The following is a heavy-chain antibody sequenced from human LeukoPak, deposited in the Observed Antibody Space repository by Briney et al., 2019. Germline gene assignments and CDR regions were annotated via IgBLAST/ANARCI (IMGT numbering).Heavy chain of an antibody. D-gene: IGHD1-1*01. CDR1: GSTFSGHL. CDR2: TSYDGGEK. V-gene: IGHV3-30*01. J-gene: IGHJ4*02. Sequence: GGSLRLSCAASGSTFSGHLMHWVRQAPGKGLEWVAVTSYDGGEKYYADSVKGRFTISRDNSNNTVNLQMNGLRPEDTAVYFCAREGDRHWTLGYWGRGTLVTVSS. CDR3: AREGDRHWTLGY.